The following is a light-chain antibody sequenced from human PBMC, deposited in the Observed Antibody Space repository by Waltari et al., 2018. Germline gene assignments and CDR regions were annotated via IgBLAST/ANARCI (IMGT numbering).Light chain of an antibody. CDR1: QSISSY. J-gene: IGKJ3*01. V-gene: IGKV1-39*02. Sequence: DIQMTQSPSSLSASVGDRVTITCRASQSISSYLNWYQQKPGKAPKLLIYAASSLQSGVPSRCSGSGSGTDFTLTISSLQPEDFAVYYCQYRGHWPPGATFGPGTKVEIK. CDR2: AAS. CDR3: QYRGHWPPGAT.